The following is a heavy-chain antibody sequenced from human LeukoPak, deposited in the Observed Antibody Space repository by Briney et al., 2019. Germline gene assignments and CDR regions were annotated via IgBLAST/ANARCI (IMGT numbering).Heavy chain of an antibody. J-gene: IGHJ3*02. CDR3: AREDDYGDYEDAFDI. D-gene: IGHD4-17*01. CDR1: GFTFSSYS. CDR2: ISSSSSYI. Sequence: GGSLRLSCAASGFTFSSYSMNWVRQAPGKGLEWVSSISSSSSYIYYADSVKGRFTTSRDNAKNSLYLQMNSLRAEDTAVYYCAREDDYGDYEDAFDIWGQGTMVTVSS. V-gene: IGHV3-21*01.